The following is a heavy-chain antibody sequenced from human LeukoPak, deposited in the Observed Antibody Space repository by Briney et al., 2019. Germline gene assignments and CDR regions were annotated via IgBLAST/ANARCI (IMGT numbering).Heavy chain of an antibody. CDR1: GGTFSSYA. CDR2: IIPILGIA. J-gene: IGHJ6*02. V-gene: IGHV1-69*04. D-gene: IGHD6-13*01. CDR3: VTPAGYSSSWYLGYYYYGMDV. Sequence: SVKVSCTASGGTFSSYAISWVRQAPGQGLEWMGRIIPILGIANYAQKFQGRVTITADKSTSTAYMELSSLRSEDTAVYYCVTPAGYSSSWYLGYYYYGMDVWGQGTTVTVSS.